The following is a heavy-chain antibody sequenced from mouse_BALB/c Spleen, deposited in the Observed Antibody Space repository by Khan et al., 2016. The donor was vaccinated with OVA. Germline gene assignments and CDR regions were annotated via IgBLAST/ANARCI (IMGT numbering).Heavy chain of an antibody. CDR1: GFSLTSHG. J-gene: IGHJ2*01. V-gene: IGHV2-9*02. CDR2: IWAGGST. CDR3: ARNREPDYFDY. Sequence: QMQLEESGPGLVAPSQSLSITCTVSGFSLTSHGVHWVRQPPGKGLEWLGVIWAGGSTNYNSALMSRLSISKDSSKSQVFLKMNSLQTDYTAMYYCARNREPDYFDYWGQGTTLTVSS.